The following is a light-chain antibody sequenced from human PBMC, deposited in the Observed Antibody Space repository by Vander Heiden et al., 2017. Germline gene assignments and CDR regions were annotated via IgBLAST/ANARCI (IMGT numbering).Light chain of an antibody. CDR2: RDS. J-gene: IGLJ2*01. Sequence: SNDLTQPLSVSVVLGQTATSSCGGNNIGSKFVHWYQLRPGQAPVLVISRDSVRPSGIPERFSGSDSGNTATLTISRAQAGDEAVYYCQVWDTNTVLFGGGTKLTVL. CDR1: NIGSKF. CDR3: QVWDTNTVL. V-gene: IGLV3-9*01.